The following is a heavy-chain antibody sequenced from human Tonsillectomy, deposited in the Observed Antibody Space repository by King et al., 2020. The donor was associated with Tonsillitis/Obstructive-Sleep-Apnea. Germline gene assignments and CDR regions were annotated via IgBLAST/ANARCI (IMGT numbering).Heavy chain of an antibody. V-gene: IGHV3-23*04. Sequence: VQLVESGGGLVQPGGSLRLSCAASGFTFRNSAMSWVRQVPGKRLEWVSAISGSGNEKYYADSVRGRFSISRDNPKNTLYLQLNSLRADDTALYYCAKEGPGGQQLIWVDSWGQGTLVTVSS. CDR3: AKEGPGGQQLIWVDS. CDR1: GFTFRNSA. D-gene: IGHD6-13*01. CDR2: ISGSGNEK. J-gene: IGHJ4*02.